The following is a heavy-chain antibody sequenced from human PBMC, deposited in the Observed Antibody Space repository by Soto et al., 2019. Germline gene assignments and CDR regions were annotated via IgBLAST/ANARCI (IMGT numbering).Heavy chain of an antibody. J-gene: IGHJ6*01. CDR1: VFTFSTYA. Sequence: GGSLRLSCASSVFTFSTYAMSCVRHSPGKWLEWVSTISGSDGRTYYADSVKGRFTISRDNSKNTLYLQMSSLRAEDTAVYFCAKVWVDIVVVKDASMDVWGQGTTVTVSS. CDR2: ISGSDGRT. CDR3: AKVWVDIVVVKDASMDV. V-gene: IGHV3-23*01. D-gene: IGHD2-2*03.